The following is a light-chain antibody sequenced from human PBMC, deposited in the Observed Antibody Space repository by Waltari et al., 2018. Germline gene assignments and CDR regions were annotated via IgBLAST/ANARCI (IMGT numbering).Light chain of an antibody. Sequence: DIQMTQSPSTLSASVGDRVSITCRASQSISSWLAWYQQKPGKAPKLLIYKASTLESGVPSSFSGSGSGTEFTLTISSLQPDDLATYYCQQYNTYPIYTFGQGTKLEIK. CDR3: QQYNTYPIYT. J-gene: IGKJ2*01. CDR1: QSISSW. CDR2: KAS. V-gene: IGKV1-5*03.